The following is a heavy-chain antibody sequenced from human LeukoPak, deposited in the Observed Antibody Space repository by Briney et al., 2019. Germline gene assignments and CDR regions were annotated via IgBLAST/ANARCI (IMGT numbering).Heavy chain of an antibody. Sequence: GASVKVSCKASGFTFNAYYMHWVRQAPGQGLEWMGWINPNTGGTNYAQKFQGRVTMTRDTSISTAYMELSRLRSDDTAVYYCARRYCSGGGCLGRFVPWGQGTLVTVSS. CDR3: ARRYCSGGGCLGRFVP. CDR1: GFTFNAYY. J-gene: IGHJ5*02. D-gene: IGHD2-15*01. V-gene: IGHV1-2*02. CDR2: INPNTGGT.